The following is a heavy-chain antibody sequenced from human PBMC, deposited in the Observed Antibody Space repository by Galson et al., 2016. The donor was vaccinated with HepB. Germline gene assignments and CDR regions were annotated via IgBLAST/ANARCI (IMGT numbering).Heavy chain of an antibody. CDR3: AKDRASVPDAFDS. D-gene: IGHD2-2*01. J-gene: IGHJ3*02. CDR2: VAYDGSNK. CDR1: GFSFDDYA. V-gene: IGHV3-30*18. Sequence: SLRLSCAASGFSFDDYAMHWVRQAPAKGLEWVAAVAYDGSNKYYTDSVRGRFTISRDNSKNTLYLQMKSLRAEDTALYYCAKDRASVPDAFDSWGQGTVVTVSS.